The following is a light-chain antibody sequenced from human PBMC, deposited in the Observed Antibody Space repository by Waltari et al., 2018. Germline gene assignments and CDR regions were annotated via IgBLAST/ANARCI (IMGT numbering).Light chain of an antibody. CDR2: ATK. CDR1: SSNIGGGHD. J-gene: IGLJ1*01. Sequence: QSLPTQPPSVSGAPGQRVTISCTGSSSNIGGGHDVHWYQQLPGAAPKLLIYATKNRPSGVPDRFSGSKSGTSASLVITGLQTEDEADYYCQTYDSTLSAPYVFGTGTKVSIL. V-gene: IGLV1-40*01. CDR3: QTYDSTLSAPYV.